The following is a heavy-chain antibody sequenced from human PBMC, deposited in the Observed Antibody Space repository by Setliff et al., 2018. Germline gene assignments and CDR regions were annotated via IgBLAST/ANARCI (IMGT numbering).Heavy chain of an antibody. CDR2: INTGSGVA. V-gene: IGHV1-3*04. D-gene: IGHD2-21*02. CDR3: ATTLEGCGDDCWTIKH. Sequence: GASVKVSCKASGYTFNIYPMHWARQAPGQRPEWMGRINTGSGVARYSHNFQGRVTFTRDTSATTAYMDLSSLMSEDTAVYYCATTLEGCGDDCWTIKHWGQGTLVTVSS. CDR1: GYTFNIYP. J-gene: IGHJ1*01.